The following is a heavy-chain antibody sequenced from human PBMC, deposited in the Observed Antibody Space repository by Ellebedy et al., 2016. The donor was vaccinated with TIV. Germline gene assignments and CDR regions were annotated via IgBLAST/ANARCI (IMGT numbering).Heavy chain of an antibody. Sequence: SETLSLTXTVSGGSISSYFWSWIRQPPGRGLEWIGYIYSSGRTNYNPSLKGRVTMSVDTSKNQFSLRLSSVTAADTAVYYCARFRSGIVVAPAHYGMDVWGQGTTVTVSS. CDR2: IYSSGRT. CDR1: GGSISSYF. CDR3: ARFRSGIVVAPAHYGMDV. D-gene: IGHD2-2*01. V-gene: IGHV4-4*09. J-gene: IGHJ6*02.